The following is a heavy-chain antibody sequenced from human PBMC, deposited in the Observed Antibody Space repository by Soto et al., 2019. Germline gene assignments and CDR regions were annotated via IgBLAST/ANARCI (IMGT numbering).Heavy chain of an antibody. CDR2: INSDGSVS. Sequence: EVKLVESGGGLVQPGGSLRLSCAASGFTFSNYWMYWVRQAPGQGLVWVSRINSDGSVSSYADSVKSRLTISRDNVKNTLYLQMNSLRVEDTAVYYCARGDCVGGSCYSLAGSFYYYMDVWGKGTKVTVFS. CDR1: GFTFSNYW. D-gene: IGHD2-15*01. J-gene: IGHJ6*03. V-gene: IGHV3-74*01. CDR3: ARGDCVGGSCYSLAGSFYYYMDV.